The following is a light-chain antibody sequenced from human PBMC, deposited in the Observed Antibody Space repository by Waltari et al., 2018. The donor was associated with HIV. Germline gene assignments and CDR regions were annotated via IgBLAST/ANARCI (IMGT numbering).Light chain of an antibody. CDR1: STDVGGFNY. CDR3: RSFAGNYTLI. J-gene: IGLJ2*01. V-gene: IGLV2-11*01. Sequence: QSALTQPRSVSGSPGPSVTISCTGTSTDVGGFNYVSWYHHHPGKAPKLIIYDVNQRPSGVPARFSGSKSGNTASLTISGLQTEDEADYYCRSFAGNYTLIFGGVTTVTVL. CDR2: DVN.